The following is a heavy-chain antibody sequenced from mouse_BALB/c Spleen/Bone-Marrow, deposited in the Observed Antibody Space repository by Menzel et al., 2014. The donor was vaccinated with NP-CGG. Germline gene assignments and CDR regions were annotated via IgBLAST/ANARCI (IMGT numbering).Heavy chain of an antibody. V-gene: IGHV1-5*01. J-gene: IGHJ4*01. CDR3: THGYDYYAMDY. CDR1: FTSYW. CDR2: IYPGNSDT. D-gene: IGHD2-2*01. Sequence: FTSYWMHWVKQRPGQGLEWIGAIYPGNSDTSYNQKFKGKAKLTAVTSTSTAYMELSSLTNEDSAVYYCTHGYDYYAMDYWGQGTSVTVSS.